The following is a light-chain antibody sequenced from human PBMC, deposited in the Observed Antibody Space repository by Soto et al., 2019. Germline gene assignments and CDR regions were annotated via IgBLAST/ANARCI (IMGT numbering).Light chain of an antibody. J-gene: IGKJ1*01. CDR2: AAS. V-gene: IGKV1-39*01. Sequence: DIQLTQSPSSLSSTVGYIFTITCRSSQYIISYLNWYSQKPGKAPKLLIYAASSVQSGVPSRFSGSESGTEFTLIISGLQPEDYATYYCQQTYSTQTFGQGTKVDI. CDR3: QQTYSTQT. CDR1: QYIISY.